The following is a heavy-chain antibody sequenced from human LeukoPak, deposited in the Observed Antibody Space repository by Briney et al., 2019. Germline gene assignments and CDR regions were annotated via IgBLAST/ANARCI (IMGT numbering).Heavy chain of an antibody. CDR2: ISFRGGST. Sequence: GGTLRLSCAASGFTFSNSGMSWVRQAPGKGLDWVSIISFRGGSTYYADSVKGRFTISRDNSKNTLYLQMNSLRAEDTAVYYCAKAYGSGSYYFFDYWGQGTLVTVSS. CDR3: AKAYGSGSYYFFDY. J-gene: IGHJ4*02. D-gene: IGHD3-10*01. V-gene: IGHV3-23*01. CDR1: GFTFSNSG.